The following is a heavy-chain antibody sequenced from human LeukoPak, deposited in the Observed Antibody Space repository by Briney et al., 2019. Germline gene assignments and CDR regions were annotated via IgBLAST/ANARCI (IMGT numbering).Heavy chain of an antibody. D-gene: IGHD3-22*01. CDR2: ISGSGGDT. Sequence: GGSLRLSCAVSGFTVSSYGMTWVRQAPGKGPEWVSLISGSGGDTYYSDSVKGRFTVSRDISRNTLFLQMNSLTADDTALYYCAKGPHLSSGYHPDPWGQGTLVTVSS. J-gene: IGHJ5*02. CDR1: GFTVSSYG. CDR3: AKGPHLSSGYHPDP. V-gene: IGHV3-23*01.